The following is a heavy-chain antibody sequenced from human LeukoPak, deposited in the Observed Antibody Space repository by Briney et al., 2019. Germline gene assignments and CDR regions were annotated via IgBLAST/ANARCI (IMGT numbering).Heavy chain of an antibody. CDR3: ARRFGERLYSNNDAFDS. D-gene: IGHD4-11*01. J-gene: IGHJ4*02. V-gene: IGHV5-51*01. CDR2: IYPGDSDT. Sequence: GESLKISCQASGYTFAKYWIGWVRQMPGKGLEWMGIIYPGDSDTRYGPSFQGQVTISFDNAITTAYLQWISLKAPDTAMYYCARRFGERLYSNNDAFDSWGQGTLVTVSS. CDR1: GYTFAKYW.